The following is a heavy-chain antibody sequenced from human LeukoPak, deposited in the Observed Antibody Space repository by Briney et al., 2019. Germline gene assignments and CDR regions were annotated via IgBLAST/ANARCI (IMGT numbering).Heavy chain of an antibody. D-gene: IGHD1-14*01. CDR2: FDSSGSA. J-gene: IGHJ4*02. CDR3: ARRRTWHNYFHF. Sequence: SETLSLTCTVSGDSLSNNNKYCGWIRQPPGKGLEWIASFDSSGSAYYTPSLQSRVTISVDTSKNQFSLRLRSVTAADTSIYYCARRRTWHNYFHFWGQGTLVTVSS. V-gene: IGHV4-39*01. CDR1: GDSLSNNNKY.